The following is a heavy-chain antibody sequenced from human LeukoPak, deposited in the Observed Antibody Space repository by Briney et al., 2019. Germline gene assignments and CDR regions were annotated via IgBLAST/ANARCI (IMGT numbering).Heavy chain of an antibody. V-gene: IGHV4-59*01. Sequence: SETLSHTRTVSGGSIISYYWSWIRQPPAKGLEWIGYIYYSGSTSYNPSIKSRVAISLDPSKNQFSLKLTSVTAADTAVYYCAGIDPGDLWGQGTMVTVSS. CDR1: GGSIISYY. CDR3: AGIDPGDL. CDR2: IYYSGST. D-gene: IGHD3-10*01. J-gene: IGHJ3*01.